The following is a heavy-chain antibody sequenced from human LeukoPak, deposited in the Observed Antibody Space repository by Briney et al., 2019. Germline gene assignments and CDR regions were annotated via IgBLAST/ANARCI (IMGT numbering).Heavy chain of an antibody. CDR2: ICGRGKTK. D-gene: IGHD3-22*01. CDR3: AREYYSDSSGSDY. Sequence: PGGSLRLSCAASGFTFSGYDMNWVRQAPGKGLEWISYICGRGKTKYYADSVKGRFTISRDNAKNSLYLQMNSLRAEDTAVYYCAREYYSDSSGSDYWGQGTLVTVSS. J-gene: IGHJ4*02. V-gene: IGHV3-48*03. CDR1: GFTFSGYD.